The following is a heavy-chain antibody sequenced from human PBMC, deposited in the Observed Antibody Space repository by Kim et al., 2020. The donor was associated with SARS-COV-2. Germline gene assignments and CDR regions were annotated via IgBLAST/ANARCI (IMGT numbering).Heavy chain of an antibody. D-gene: IGHD6-19*01. V-gene: IGHV4-4*01. Sequence: NHNPTLQSQVTISVDKSKNHFSLHLISVTAADTAVYFCARVSVSGTSLDYWGQGTLVTVSS. J-gene: IGHJ4*02. CDR3: ARVSVSGTSLDY.